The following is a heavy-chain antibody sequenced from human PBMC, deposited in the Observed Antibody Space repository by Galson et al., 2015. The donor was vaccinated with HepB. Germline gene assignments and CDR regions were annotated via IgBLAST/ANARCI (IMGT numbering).Heavy chain of an antibody. CDR2: INAGNGNT. D-gene: IGHD4-23*01. CDR3: ATSTGNDYGGSRAFDI. CDR1: GYTFTSYA. V-gene: IGHV1-3*01. Sequence: QSGAEVKKPGESLRISCKGSGYTFTSYAMHWVRQAPGQRLEWMGWINAGNGNTKYSQKFQGRVTITRDTSASTAFMELSSLRSEDTAVYYCATSTGNDYGGSRAFDIWGQGTMVTVSS. J-gene: IGHJ3*02.